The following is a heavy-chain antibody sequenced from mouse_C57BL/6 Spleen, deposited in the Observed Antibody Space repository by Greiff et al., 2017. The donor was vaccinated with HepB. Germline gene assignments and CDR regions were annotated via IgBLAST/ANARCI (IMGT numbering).Heavy chain of an antibody. Sequence: EVQLQESGPGLVKPSQSLSLTCSVTGYSITSGYYWNWIRQFPGNKLEWMGYISYDGSNNYNPSLKNRISITRDTSKNQFFLKLNSVTTEDTATYYCARAGVRWLGYAMDYWGQGTSVTVSS. J-gene: IGHJ4*01. CDR3: ARAGVRWLGYAMDY. CDR2: ISYDGSN. CDR1: GYSITSGYY. D-gene: IGHD1-1*01. V-gene: IGHV3-6*01.